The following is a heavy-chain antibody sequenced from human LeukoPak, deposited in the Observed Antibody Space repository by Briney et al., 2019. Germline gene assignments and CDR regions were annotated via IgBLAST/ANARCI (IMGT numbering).Heavy chain of an antibody. CDR3: ARLYFALYYFDY. CDR1: GFSVTSNY. Sequence: GGSLRLSCAASGFSVTSNYMSWVRQAPGKGLQWVSVINSDGSTYYADSVKGRFTISRDNSKNTVYLQMNSLRAEDTAVYYCARLYFALYYFDYWGQGTLVTVSS. CDR2: INSDGST. V-gene: IGHV3-66*04. J-gene: IGHJ4*02. D-gene: IGHD2/OR15-2a*01.